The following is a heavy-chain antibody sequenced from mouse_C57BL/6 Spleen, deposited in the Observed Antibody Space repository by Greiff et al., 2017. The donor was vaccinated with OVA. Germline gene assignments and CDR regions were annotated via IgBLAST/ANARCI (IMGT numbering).Heavy chain of an antibody. Sequence: VHLVESGAELVRPGTSVKVSCKASGYAFTNYLIEWVKQRPGQGLEWIGVINPGSGGTNYNEKFKGKATLTADKSSSTAYMQLSSLTSEDSAVYFCARSRASSGFDYWGQGTTLTVSS. J-gene: IGHJ2*01. CDR1: GYAFTNYL. CDR2: INPGSGGT. D-gene: IGHD3-2*02. CDR3: ARSRASSGFDY. V-gene: IGHV1-54*01.